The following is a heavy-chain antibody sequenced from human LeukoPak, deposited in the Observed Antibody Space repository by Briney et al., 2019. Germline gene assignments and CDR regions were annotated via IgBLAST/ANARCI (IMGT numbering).Heavy chain of an antibody. D-gene: IGHD3-3*01. CDR2: ISGSGAST. CDR1: GFPFNEYA. V-gene: IGHV3-23*01. J-gene: IGHJ5*02. CDR3: AKKGTRSGVSGNWPDP. Sequence: PGGSLRLSCAASGFPFNEYAMNWVRQAPGKGLEWVSGISGSGASTHYADSVEGRFTISRDNSKNTPYLEMYSLVTDDTVTFYCAKKGTRSGVSGNWPDPWGQGTLVTVSS.